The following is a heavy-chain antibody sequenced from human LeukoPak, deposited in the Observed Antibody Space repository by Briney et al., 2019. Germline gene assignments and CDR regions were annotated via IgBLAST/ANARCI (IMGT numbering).Heavy chain of an antibody. J-gene: IGHJ4*02. CDR3: AARSPYLWGHGADY. CDR1: GGSISSSSYY. V-gene: IGHV4-39*01. CDR2: TYYVGST. D-gene: IGHD2-21*01. Sequence: NPSETLSLTCTVSGGSISSSSYYLDWIRQPPGKGLEWIGGTYYVGSTYYNPSLKSRVTVSVDTSKNQFSLKLSSVTAADTAVYYCAARSPYLWGHGADYWGQGTVVTVSS.